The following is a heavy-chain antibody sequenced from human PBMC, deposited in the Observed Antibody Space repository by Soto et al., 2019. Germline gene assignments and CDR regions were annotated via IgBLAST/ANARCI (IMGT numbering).Heavy chain of an antibody. Sequence: QVQLVQSGAEVKRPGASVMLACKASGYTLTSYGISWVRQAPGQGPEWMGWISTYTGDTNCARKTQGRVTLTTDTPPHTAYMELRSLRSDDPAVYYCARDQGQCAGWCSFDSWGQGTLVIIS. CDR1: GYTLTSYG. J-gene: IGHJ5*01. V-gene: IGHV1-18*04. CDR2: ISTYTGDT. D-gene: IGHD6-19*01. CDR3: ARDQGQCAGWCSFDS.